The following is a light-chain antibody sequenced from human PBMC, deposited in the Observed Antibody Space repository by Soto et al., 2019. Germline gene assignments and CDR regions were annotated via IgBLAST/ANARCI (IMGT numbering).Light chain of an antibody. J-gene: IGKJ2*01. CDR2: GAS. Sequence: EIVLIQSPATLSLSPGEGATLSCRASQSVSTYLAWYQQKPGQAPRLLIYGASNRATGIPARFSGSGSGTDFTLTISSLEPEDFAVYYCHQRSSWPQTFGQGTKLEIK. CDR1: QSVSTY. CDR3: HQRSSWPQT. V-gene: IGKV3-11*01.